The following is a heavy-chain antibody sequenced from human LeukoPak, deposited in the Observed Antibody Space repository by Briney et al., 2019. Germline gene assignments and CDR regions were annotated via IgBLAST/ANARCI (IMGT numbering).Heavy chain of an antibody. CDR2: IRGDGVTT. CDR3: AEDSDSSGWYIDY. Sequence: GGTLRLCCAASGFTFSSHGMSWVRQAPGKGLEWVSGIRGDGVTTYYADSVKGRFTISRDNSKNTLYLQMNSLRAEDTALYYCAEDSDSSGWYIDYWGQGTLVTVSS. V-gene: IGHV3-23*01. J-gene: IGHJ4*02. CDR1: GFTFSSHG. D-gene: IGHD6-19*01.